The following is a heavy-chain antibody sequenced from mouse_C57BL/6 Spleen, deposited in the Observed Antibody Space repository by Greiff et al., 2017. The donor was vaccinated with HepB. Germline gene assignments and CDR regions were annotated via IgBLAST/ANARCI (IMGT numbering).Heavy chain of an antibody. D-gene: IGHD2-3*01. J-gene: IGHJ4*01. CDR3: ARDRIYDGYYVHYAMDY. CDR1: GFTFSSYA. V-gene: IGHV5-4*01. CDR2: ISDGGSYT. Sequence: EVMLVESGGGLVKPGGSLKLSCAASGFTFSSYAMSWVRQTPEKRLEWVATISDGGSYTYYPDNVKGRFTISRDNAKNNLYLQMSHLKSEDTAMYYCARDRIYDGYYVHYAMDYWGQGTSVTVSS.